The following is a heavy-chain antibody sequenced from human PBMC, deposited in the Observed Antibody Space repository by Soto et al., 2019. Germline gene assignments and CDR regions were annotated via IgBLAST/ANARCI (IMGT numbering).Heavy chain of an antibody. Sequence: PGGSLRLSCAASGFSFIKYAMSWVRQAPGKGLEWVSGLSGSGGSTSSADSVKGRFAISRDNSRNTLYLQMNSLRDGDTAIYYCARGSSAGKGYTPDYWGQGTLVTVSS. D-gene: IGHD5-18*01. CDR2: LSGSGGST. V-gene: IGHV3-23*01. CDR1: GFSFIKYA. J-gene: IGHJ4*02. CDR3: ARGSSAGKGYTPDY.